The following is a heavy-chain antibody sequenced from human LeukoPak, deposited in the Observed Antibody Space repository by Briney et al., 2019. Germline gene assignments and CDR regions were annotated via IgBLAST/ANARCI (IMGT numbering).Heavy chain of an antibody. CDR3: ARAIIETANWFDP. V-gene: IGHV1-2*02. Sequence: GASVKVSCKASGYTFTGYYMHWVRQAPGQGLEWMGWINPNSGGTNYAQKFQGRVTMTRDTSISTAYMELSRLRSDDTAVYYCARAIIETANWFDPWGQGTLVTVSS. CDR2: INPNSGGT. J-gene: IGHJ5*02. D-gene: IGHD1-14*01. CDR1: GYTFTGYY.